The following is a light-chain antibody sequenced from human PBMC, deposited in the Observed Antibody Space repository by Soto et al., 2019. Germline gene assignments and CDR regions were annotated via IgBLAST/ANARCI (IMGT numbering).Light chain of an antibody. Sequence: EMVMTQSPATQSASARGRATLSCSASQPVNSNLAWYQKKPGQAPRLLIYGASTRAPGIPARFSGSGSGTEFSVAIECMQAVDRALYLLLLCHPAPPGPIAGGTKVDIK. CDR1: QPVNSN. CDR2: GAS. CDR3: LLCHPAPPGP. J-gene: IGKJ4*01. V-gene: IGKV3D-15*01.